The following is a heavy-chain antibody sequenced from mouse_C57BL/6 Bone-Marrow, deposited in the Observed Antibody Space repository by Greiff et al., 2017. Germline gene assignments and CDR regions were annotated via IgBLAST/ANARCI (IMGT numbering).Heavy chain of an antibody. V-gene: IGHV5-12*01. CDR1: GFTFSDYY. CDR2: ISNGGGST. J-gene: IGHJ4*01. Sequence: EVKLMESGGGLVQPGGSLKLSCAASGFTFSDYYMYWVRQTPEKRLEWVAYISNGGGSTYYPDTVKGRFTISRDNAKNTLYLQMSRLKSEDTAMYYCARHGRGAKGYWGQRTSGTGSS. D-gene: IGHD1-1*01. CDR3: ARHGRGAKGY.